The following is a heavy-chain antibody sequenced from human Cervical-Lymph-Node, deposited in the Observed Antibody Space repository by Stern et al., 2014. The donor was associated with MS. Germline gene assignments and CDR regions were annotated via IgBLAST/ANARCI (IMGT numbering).Heavy chain of an antibody. CDR2: ISVYNGNI. V-gene: IGHV1-18*01. CDR1: GFNFSNYG. Sequence: QVQLQQSGAEVKKPGASVKVSCKASGFNFSNYGLSWVRQAPGQGLEWMGWISVYNGNIDFAQKFQGRLTMTTDTSTSTVYVELRSLRSDDTAVYYCTRDRGIMGTTTGDYWGQGTLVSVSS. J-gene: IGHJ4*02. CDR3: TRDRGIMGTTTGDY. D-gene: IGHD1-26*01.